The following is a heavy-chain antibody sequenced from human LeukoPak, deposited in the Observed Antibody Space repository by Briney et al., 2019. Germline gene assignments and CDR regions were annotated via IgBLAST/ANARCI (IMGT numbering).Heavy chain of an antibody. D-gene: IGHD6-13*01. J-gene: IGHJ4*02. V-gene: IGHV4-39*01. CDR3: ARGPGYSWDSSSWRFIYEPERFDY. CDR2: IYYSGST. CDR1: GGSISSSSYY. Sequence: PSETLSLTCTVSGGSISSSSYYWGWIRQPPGKGLEWIGSIYYSGSTYYNPSLKSRVTISVDTSKNQFSLKLSSVTAADTAVYYCARGPGYSWDSSSWRFIYEPERFDYWGQGTLVTVSS.